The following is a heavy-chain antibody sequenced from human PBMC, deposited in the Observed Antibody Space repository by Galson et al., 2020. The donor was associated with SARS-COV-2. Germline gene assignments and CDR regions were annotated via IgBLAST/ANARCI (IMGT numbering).Heavy chain of an antibody. Sequence: SETLSLTCTVSGGSISSGNYYWSWIRQPAGKGLEWIGRIYKSGNTNYNPSLWSQVTISVDTSKNQFSLKLRSVTAADTAVYYCARGNSPCVTMFGIVAGPCGMDVCGQVTAVTVSS. J-gene: IGHJ6*02. V-gene: IGHV4-61*02. CDR3: ARGNSPCVTMFGIVAGPCGMDV. D-gene: IGHD3-3*01. CDR2: IYKSGNT. CDR1: GGSISSGNYY.